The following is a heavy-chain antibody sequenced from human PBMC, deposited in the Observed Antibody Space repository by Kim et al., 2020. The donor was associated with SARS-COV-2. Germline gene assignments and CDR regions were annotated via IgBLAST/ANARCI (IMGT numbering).Heavy chain of an antibody. Sequence: SETLSLTCTVSGGSISSSSYYWGWIRQPPGKGLEWIGSIYYSGSTYYNPSLKSRVTISVDTSKNQFSLKLSSVTAADTAVYYCARHGITMVRGVYLPNWFDPWGQGTLVTVSS. CDR1: GGSISSSSYY. CDR2: IYYSGST. CDR3: ARHGITMVRGVYLPNWFDP. J-gene: IGHJ5*02. V-gene: IGHV4-39*01. D-gene: IGHD3-10*01.